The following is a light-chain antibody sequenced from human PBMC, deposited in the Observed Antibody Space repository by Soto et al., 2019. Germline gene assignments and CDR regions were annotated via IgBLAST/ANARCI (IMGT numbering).Light chain of an antibody. CDR1: RDISTW. Sequence: DIHMTQSPSSVSASVGDRVTITCRASRDISTWFAWYQQKPGKAPKPLIYGASNLQRGVPARFSGRGSGTGFTLTISSLQPEDFGTYYCQQAHRVPFIFAQGTKVDIK. V-gene: IGKV1D-12*01. CDR2: GAS. CDR3: QQAHRVPFI. J-gene: IGKJ2*01.